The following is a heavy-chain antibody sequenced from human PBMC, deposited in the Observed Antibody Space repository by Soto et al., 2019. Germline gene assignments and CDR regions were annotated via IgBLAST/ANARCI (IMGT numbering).Heavy chain of an antibody. CDR3: EKDAGSWYPGYFYYYMDV. CDR2: ISGIGSST. D-gene: IGHD6-13*01. J-gene: IGHJ6*03. Sequence: GGSLRLSCAASGFTFSSYAMSWVRQAPGKGLEWVSAISGIGSSTYYADSVKGRFTISRDNSKNKLYLQMNSLRAEDTAVYYCEKDAGSWYPGYFYYYMDVWGKGTTVTVSS. CDR1: GFTFSSYA. V-gene: IGHV3-23*01.